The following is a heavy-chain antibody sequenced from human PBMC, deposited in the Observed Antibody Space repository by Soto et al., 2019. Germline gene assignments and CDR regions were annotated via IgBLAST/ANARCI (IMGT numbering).Heavy chain of an antibody. CDR3: AKDLKSSGWYFDY. V-gene: IGHV3-30*18. CDR1: GFTFISYG. J-gene: IGHJ4*02. Sequence: PGGSLRLSCAASGFTFISYGMHWVRQAPGKGLEWVAVISYDGSSKYYADSVKGRFTISRDNSKNTLYLQMNSLRAEDAAVYYCAKDLKSSGWYFDYWGQGTLVTVSS. D-gene: IGHD6-19*01. CDR2: ISYDGSSK.